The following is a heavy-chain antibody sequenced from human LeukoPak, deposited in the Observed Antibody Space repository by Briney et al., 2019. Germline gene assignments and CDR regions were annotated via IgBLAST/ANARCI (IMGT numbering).Heavy chain of an antibody. Sequence: GSSEKVSCKASGGTFSSYAISWVRQAPGQGLEWMGRIIPIFGIANYAQKFQGRVTITADKSTSTAYMELSSLRSEDTAVYYCAREGEDVEMANWGQGTLVTVSS. D-gene: IGHD5-24*01. CDR1: GGTFSSYA. CDR3: AREGEDVEMAN. V-gene: IGHV1-69*04. J-gene: IGHJ4*02. CDR2: IIPIFGIA.